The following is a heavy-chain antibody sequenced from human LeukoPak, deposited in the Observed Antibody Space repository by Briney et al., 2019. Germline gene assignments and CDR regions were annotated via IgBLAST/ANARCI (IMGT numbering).Heavy chain of an antibody. CDR3: ARQLPDDYDFWRGYSYYFDY. V-gene: IGHV5-51*01. J-gene: IGHJ4*02. Sequence: GEALKISCKGSGYSFTTYWLVWVRQMPGKGLEWMGIIYPGDSDTRYSPSFQGQVTISADKSISTAYLQWSSLKASDNAMYYCARQLPDDYDFWRGYSYYFDYWGQGTLVTVSS. CDR1: GYSFTTYW. CDR2: IYPGDSDT. D-gene: IGHD3-3*01.